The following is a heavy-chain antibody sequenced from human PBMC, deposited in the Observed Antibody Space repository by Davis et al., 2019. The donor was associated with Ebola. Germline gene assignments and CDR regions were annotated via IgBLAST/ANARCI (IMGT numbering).Heavy chain of an antibody. Sequence: SVQVSCKASGGTFSSYAISWVRQAPGQGLEWMGGIIPIFGTANYAQKFQGRVTITADKSTSTAYMELSSLRSEDTAVYYCARGRYSSGWYVRLYYFDYWGQGTLVTVSS. CDR2: IIPIFGTA. CDR1: GGTFSSYA. CDR3: ARGRYSSGWYVRLYYFDY. J-gene: IGHJ4*02. V-gene: IGHV1-69*06. D-gene: IGHD6-19*01.